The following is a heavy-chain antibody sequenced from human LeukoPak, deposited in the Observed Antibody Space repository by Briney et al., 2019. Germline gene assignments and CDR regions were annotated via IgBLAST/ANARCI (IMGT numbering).Heavy chain of an antibody. CDR3: ARGEGGNSGVSGY. CDR2: IDPNSGGT. D-gene: IGHD4-23*01. CDR1: GYTFTGYY. Sequence: ASVKVSCKASGYTFTGYYMHWVRQAPGQGLEWMGWIDPNSGGTNYAQKFQGRVTMTRDTSISTAYMELSRLRSDDTAVYYCARGEGGNSGVSGYWGQGTLVTVSS. V-gene: IGHV1-2*02. J-gene: IGHJ4*02.